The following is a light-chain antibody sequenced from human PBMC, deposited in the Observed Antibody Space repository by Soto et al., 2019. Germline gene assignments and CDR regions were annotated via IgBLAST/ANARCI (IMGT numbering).Light chain of an antibody. CDR1: QTVRNGY. Sequence: EIVLTQSPGFLSVSPGERATLSCRASQTVRNGYLAWYQHKAGQAPRLLIYRTLSRAAGIPDRFSGSGSGTDFTVTISRLEPEDFAVYFCQQYAESPVTFGGGTKVEIK. CDR2: RTL. J-gene: IGKJ4*01. CDR3: QQYAESPVT. V-gene: IGKV3-20*01.